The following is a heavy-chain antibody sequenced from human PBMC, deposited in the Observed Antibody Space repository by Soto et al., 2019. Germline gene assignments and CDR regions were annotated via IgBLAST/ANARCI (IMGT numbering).Heavy chain of an antibody. D-gene: IGHD3-3*02. CDR2: IYYSGTT. CDR1: GGSISSGGYY. Sequence: QVQLQESGPGLVKPSQTLSLTCTVSGGSISSGGYYWYWIRQHPGKGLEWIGYIYYSGTTYYNPSLKSRVTISVDTSKNQFSLKLSSVTDADTAVYYCAASCVACGAFNYYGMDVWGQGTTVTVSS. CDR3: AASCVACGAFNYYGMDV. J-gene: IGHJ6*02. V-gene: IGHV4-31*03.